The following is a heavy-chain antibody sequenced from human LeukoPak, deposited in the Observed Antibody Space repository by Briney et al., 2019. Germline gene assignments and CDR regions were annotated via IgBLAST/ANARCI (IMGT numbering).Heavy chain of an antibody. CDR3: ARDFCSTSCNLGY. V-gene: IGHV1-69*13. Sequence: SVKVSCKASGGTFSSYAISWVRQAPGQGLEWMGGIIPIFGTANYAQKFQGRVTITADESTSTAYMELSSLRSEDTAVYYCARDFCSTSCNLGYWGQGTLVTVSS. CDR1: GGTFSSYA. CDR2: IIPIFGTA. D-gene: IGHD2-2*01. J-gene: IGHJ4*02.